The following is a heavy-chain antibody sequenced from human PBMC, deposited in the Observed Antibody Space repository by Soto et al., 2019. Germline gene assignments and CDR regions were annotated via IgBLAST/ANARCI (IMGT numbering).Heavy chain of an antibody. V-gene: IGHV1-69*01. CDR2: IIPIFETS. CDR1: GGTFSSHV. CDR3: ARPLSCDRADCYSSNDAFNV. D-gene: IGHD2-15*01. Sequence: QVQLVQSGPEVKTPGSSVRVSCKASGGTFSSHVVSWVRQAPGQGLEWMGGIIPIFETSNYAQKFQGRVSITADESTNTAYKDLRILTSEDTAIYYCARPLSCDRADCYSSNDAFNVWGQGTMVIVSS. J-gene: IGHJ3*01.